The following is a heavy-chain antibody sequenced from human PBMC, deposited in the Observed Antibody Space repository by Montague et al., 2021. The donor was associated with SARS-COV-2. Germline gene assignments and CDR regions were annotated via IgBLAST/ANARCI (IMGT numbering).Heavy chain of an antibody. CDR1: GGPISSSSNY. D-gene: IGHD3-10*01. CDR2: IYYSGST. J-gene: IGHJ5*02. CDR3: ARLVWFGELSSENWFDP. V-gene: IGHV4-39*01. Sequence: SETLSLTCTVSGGPISSSSNYWGWIRQPPGKGLEWIGSIYYSGSTYYNSSLKSRVTISVDTSKNQFSLKLNSVTAADTAVYYCARLVWFGELSSENWFDPWGQGALVTVSS.